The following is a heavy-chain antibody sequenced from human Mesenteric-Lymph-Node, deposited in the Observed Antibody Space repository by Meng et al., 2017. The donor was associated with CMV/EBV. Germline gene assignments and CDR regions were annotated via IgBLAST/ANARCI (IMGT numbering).Heavy chain of an antibody. CDR1: GFTFSSYW. CDR2: IKQDGSEK. V-gene: IGHV3-7*01. Sequence: GESLKISCAASGFTFSSYWMHWVRQAPGKGLEWVANIKQDGSEKYYVDSVKGRFTISRDNAKNSLYLQMNSLRAEDTAVYYCARVVGDYYSYWGQGTLVTVSS. J-gene: IGHJ4*02. CDR3: ARVVGDYYSY. D-gene: IGHD4-17*01.